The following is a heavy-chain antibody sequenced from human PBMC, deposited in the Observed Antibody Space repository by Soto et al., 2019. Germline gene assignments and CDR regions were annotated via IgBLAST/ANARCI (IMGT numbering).Heavy chain of an antibody. J-gene: IGHJ4*02. V-gene: IGHV3-30-3*01. CDR2: ISYDESNK. Sequence: SLRLSCAASGFTFSSYAMHWVRQAPGKGLEWVAVISYDESNKYYADSVKGRFTISRDNSKNTLYLQMSSLRAEDTAVYYCAREYSSGWYYFDYWGQGTLVTVSS. CDR1: GFTFSSYA. CDR3: AREYSSGWYYFDY. D-gene: IGHD6-19*01.